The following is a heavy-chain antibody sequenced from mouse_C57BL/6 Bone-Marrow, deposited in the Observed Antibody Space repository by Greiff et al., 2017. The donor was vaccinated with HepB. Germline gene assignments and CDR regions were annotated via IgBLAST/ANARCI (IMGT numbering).Heavy chain of an antibody. V-gene: IGHV14-4*01. CDR3: TPHYYGSRYWYFDV. CDR2: IDPENGDT. Sequence: EVQLQQSGAELVRPGASVKLSCTASGFNIKDDYMHWVKQRPEQGLEWIGWIDPENGDTEYASKFQGKATITADTSSNTAYLQLSSLTSEDTAVYYCTPHYYGSRYWYFDVWGTGTTVTVSS. D-gene: IGHD1-1*01. CDR1: GFNIKDDY. J-gene: IGHJ1*03.